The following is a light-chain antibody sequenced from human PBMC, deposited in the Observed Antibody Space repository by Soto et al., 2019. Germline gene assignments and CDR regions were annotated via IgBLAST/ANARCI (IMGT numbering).Light chain of an antibody. CDR3: QQYNNWPIT. Sequence: EIVLPQSPATLSVSPGERFTLSCIASQTVSGDLAWYHHKPGQAPRLLIYDASARALDTPARFAGSGSGTEFTLTISSLQSEGFAVYFCQQYNNWPITFGQGTRLEIK. J-gene: IGKJ5*01. CDR1: QTVSGD. V-gene: IGKV3-15*01. CDR2: DAS.